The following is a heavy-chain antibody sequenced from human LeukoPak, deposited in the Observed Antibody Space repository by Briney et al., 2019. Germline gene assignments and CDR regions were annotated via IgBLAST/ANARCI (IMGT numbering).Heavy chain of an antibody. D-gene: IGHD3-16*01. J-gene: IGHJ3*02. V-gene: IGHV1-2*04. CDR3: ARWGYLGYAFDI. Sequence: ASVKVSCKASGYTFTSYGISWVRQAPGQGLEWMGWINPNSGGTNYAQKFQGWVTMTRDTSISTAYMELSRLRSDDTAVYYCARWGYLGYAFDIWGQGTMVTVSS. CDR2: INPNSGGT. CDR1: GYTFTSYG.